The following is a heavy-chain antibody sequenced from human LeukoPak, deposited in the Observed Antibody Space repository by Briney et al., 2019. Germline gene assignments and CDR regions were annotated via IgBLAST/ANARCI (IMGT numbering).Heavy chain of an antibody. V-gene: IGHV3-23*01. CDR1: GFTFSSYS. CDR3: AKGMWFGLGVRS. J-gene: IGHJ4*02. CDR2: ISGSGGST. Sequence: PGGSLRLSCAASGFTFSSYSMSWVRQAPGKGLEWVSAISGSGGSTYYADSVKGRFTISRDNSKNTLYLQMNSLRAEDTAVYYCAKGMWFGLGVRSGGQGTLVTVSS. D-gene: IGHD3-10*01.